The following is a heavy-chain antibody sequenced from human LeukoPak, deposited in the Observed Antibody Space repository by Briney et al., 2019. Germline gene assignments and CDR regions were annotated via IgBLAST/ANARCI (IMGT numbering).Heavy chain of an antibody. J-gene: IGHJ3*02. Sequence: GGSLRLSCAASGFTFSSYAMHWVRQAPGKGLEWVAVIWYDGSNKYYADSVKGRFTISRDNSKNTLYLQMNSLRAEDTAVYYYARPLGANDAFDIWGQGTMVTVSS. CDR1: GFTFSSYA. CDR2: IWYDGSNK. V-gene: IGHV3-33*08. D-gene: IGHD1-26*01. CDR3: ARPLGANDAFDI.